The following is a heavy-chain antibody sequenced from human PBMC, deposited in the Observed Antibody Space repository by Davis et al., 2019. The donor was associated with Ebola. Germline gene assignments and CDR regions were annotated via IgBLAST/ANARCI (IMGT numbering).Heavy chain of an antibody. CDR1: GGSFSGYY. Sequence: MPGGSLRLSCAVYGGSFSGYYWSWIRQPPGKGLEWIGEINHSGSTNYNPSLKSRVTISVDTSKNQFSLKLSSVTAADTAVYYCARGRLRWSRPYAFDIWGQGTTVTVSS. D-gene: IGHD4-23*01. J-gene: IGHJ3*02. V-gene: IGHV4-34*01. CDR3: ARGRLRWSRPYAFDI. CDR2: INHSGST.